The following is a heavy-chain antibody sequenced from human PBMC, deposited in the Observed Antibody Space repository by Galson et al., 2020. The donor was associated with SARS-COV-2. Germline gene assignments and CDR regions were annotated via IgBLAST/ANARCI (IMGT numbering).Heavy chain of an antibody. D-gene: IGHD2-15*01. Sequence: GESLKISCAASGFTFSSFAMTWVRQAPGKGLEWVSGISGSGGSTYYADSVKGRFTISRDKSKNTLYLQMNNLRAEDTAVYYCAKALVVVAATSRGFDYWGQGTLVTVSS. CDR3: AKALVVVAATSRGFDY. J-gene: IGHJ4*02. CDR1: GFTFSSFA. CDR2: ISGSGGST. V-gene: IGHV3-23*01.